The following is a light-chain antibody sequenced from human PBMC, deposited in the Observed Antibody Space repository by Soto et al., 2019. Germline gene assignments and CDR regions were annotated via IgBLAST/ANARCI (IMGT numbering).Light chain of an antibody. Sequence: DLPMTQSPSFVSASIGDRVTITCWASQNIRFWLAWYQQKPGKAPKSLIRGASSLQPGVPSRFSGSGSGTDFTLTITSLQPEDFATYYCQQSHSFPLTFGGGTKVDI. CDR2: GAS. J-gene: IGKJ4*01. V-gene: IGKV1D-12*01. CDR1: QNIRFW. CDR3: QQSHSFPLT.